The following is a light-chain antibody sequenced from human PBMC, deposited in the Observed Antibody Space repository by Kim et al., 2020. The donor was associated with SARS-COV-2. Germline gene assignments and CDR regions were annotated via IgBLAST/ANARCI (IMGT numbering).Light chain of an antibody. J-gene: IGKJ1*01. CDR2: DAS. Sequence: ASVGDRVTITCRASQSISSWLAWYQQKPGKAPKLLIYDASSLESGVPSRFSGSGSGTEFTLTISSLQPDDFATYYCQQYNSYKRTFGQGTKVDIK. CDR1: QSISSW. CDR3: QQYNSYKRT. V-gene: IGKV1-5*01.